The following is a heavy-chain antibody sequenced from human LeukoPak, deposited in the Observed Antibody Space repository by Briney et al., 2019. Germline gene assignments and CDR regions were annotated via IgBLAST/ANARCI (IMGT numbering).Heavy chain of an antibody. V-gene: IGHV3-7*01. CDR1: GFTFSSYW. CDR2: IKQDGSEK. Sequence: GGSLRLSCAASGFTFSSYWMSWVRQAPGKGLEWVANIKQDGSEKYYVDSVKGRFTISRDNAKNPLYLQMNSLRAEDTAVYYCAREGSGSYPAFDYWGQETLVTVSS. CDR3: AREGSGSYPAFDY. D-gene: IGHD1-26*01. J-gene: IGHJ4*02.